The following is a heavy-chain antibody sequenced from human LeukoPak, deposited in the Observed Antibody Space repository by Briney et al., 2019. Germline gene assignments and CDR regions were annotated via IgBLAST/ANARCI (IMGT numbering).Heavy chain of an antibody. J-gene: IGHJ4*02. V-gene: IGHV3-74*03. CDR2: ISNNGITT. CDR3: AREARYYGSGSYYDYFDY. Sequence: PGGSLRLSCVGSGFTFSNFWMHWVRQAPGKGPVWVSRISNNGITTTDADSVKGRFTISRDNAKNTLYLQMNSLRAEDTAVYYCAREARYYGSGSYYDYFDYWGQGTLVTVSS. D-gene: IGHD3-10*01. CDR1: GFTFSNFW.